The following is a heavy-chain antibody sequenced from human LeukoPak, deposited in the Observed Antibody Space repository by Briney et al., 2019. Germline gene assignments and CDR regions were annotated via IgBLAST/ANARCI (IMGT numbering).Heavy chain of an antibody. Sequence: GSLRLSCAASGFTFSSYAMSWVRQAPGKGLEWVSAISGSGGSTYYADSVKGRFTISRDNSKNTLYLQMNSLRAEDTAVYYCARRRPGYYYDSSGSSAPDFDYWGQGTLVTVSS. D-gene: IGHD3-22*01. CDR2: ISGSGGST. CDR3: ARRRPGYYYDSSGSSAPDFDY. CDR1: GFTFSSYA. J-gene: IGHJ4*02. V-gene: IGHV3-23*01.